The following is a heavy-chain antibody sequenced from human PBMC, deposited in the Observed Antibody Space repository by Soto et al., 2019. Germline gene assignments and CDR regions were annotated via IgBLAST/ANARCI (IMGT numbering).Heavy chain of an antibody. CDR1: GYTFTSYG. CDR3: ARIRSYCSGGSCSSFVGTDYYYYMDV. D-gene: IGHD2-15*01. CDR2: ISAYNGNT. V-gene: IGHV1-18*01. Sequence: ASVKVSCKASGYTFTSYGISWVRQAPGQGLEWMGWISAYNGNTNYAQKLQGRVTMTTDTSTSTAYMELRSLRSDDTAVYYCARIRSYCSGGSCSSFVGTDYYYYMDVWGKGTTVTVSS. J-gene: IGHJ6*03.